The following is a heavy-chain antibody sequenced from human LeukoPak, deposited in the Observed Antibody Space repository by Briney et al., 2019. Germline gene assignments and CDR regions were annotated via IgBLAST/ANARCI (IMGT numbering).Heavy chain of an antibody. V-gene: IGHV3-23*01. CDR3: ARVRGTIGGYFDN. CDR1: GFTFEESG. D-gene: IGHD3-10*01. J-gene: IGHJ4*02. CDR2: INTGGGT. Sequence: GGSLRLSCVASGFTFEESGLTWVRQAPGKGPEWVSAINTGGGTNYPDSVKGRFTVSRDNSKNALYLQMNSLRAEDTAVYYCARVRGTIGGYFDNWGQGTLVTVSS.